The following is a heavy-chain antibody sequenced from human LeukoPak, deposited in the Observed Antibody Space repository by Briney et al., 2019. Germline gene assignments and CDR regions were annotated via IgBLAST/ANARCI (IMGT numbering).Heavy chain of an antibody. D-gene: IGHD6-19*01. J-gene: IGHJ4*02. CDR3: ARERVAVPGGDY. V-gene: IGHV3-7*04. CDR1: GFTISDYR. Sequence: GGSLRLSCAASGFTISDYRMSWVRQAPGKGLEWVANIKQDGREIYYVDSVKGRFTISRDNAKNSVYLQMDSLRAEDTAFYYCARERVAVPGGDYWGQGTLVTVSS. CDR2: IKQDGREI.